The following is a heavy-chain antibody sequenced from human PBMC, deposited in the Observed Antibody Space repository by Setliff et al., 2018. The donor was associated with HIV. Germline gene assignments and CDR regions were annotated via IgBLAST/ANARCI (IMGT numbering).Heavy chain of an antibody. CDR1: GFTFSSCW. Sequence: GGSLRLSCAASGFTFSSCWVTWVRQGPGKGLEWVANIKQDGSEKYYVDSVKGRFTISRDNSKNTLYLQMNSLRAEDTAVYYCARDIRAGNYPPYSYFYYMDVWGKGTTVTVSS. D-gene: IGHD4-4*01. V-gene: IGHV3-7*03. J-gene: IGHJ6*03. CDR3: ARDIRAGNYPPYSYFYYMDV. CDR2: IKQDGSEK.